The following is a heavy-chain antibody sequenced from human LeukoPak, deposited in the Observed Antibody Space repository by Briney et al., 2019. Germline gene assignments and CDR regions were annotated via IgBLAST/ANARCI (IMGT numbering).Heavy chain of an antibody. Sequence: PGGSLRLSCAASGFTFSSYAMSWARQAPGKGLEWVSAISGSGGSTYYADSENGRFTISRDNSKNTLYLQMNSLRAEDTAVYYCAKDRDYYDSSGYYYVTAEYFQHWGQGTLVTVSS. CDR1: GFTFSSYA. V-gene: IGHV3-23*01. J-gene: IGHJ1*01. CDR2: ISGSGGST. CDR3: AKDRDYYDSSGYYYVTAEYFQH. D-gene: IGHD3-22*01.